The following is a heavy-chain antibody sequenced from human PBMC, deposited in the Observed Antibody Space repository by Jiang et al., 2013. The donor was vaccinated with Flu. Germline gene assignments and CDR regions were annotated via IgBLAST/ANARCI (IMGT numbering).Heavy chain of an antibody. Sequence: LLKPSETLSLTCTVSGGSISSSSHYWGWIRQPPGKGLEWIGSIYYSGSTYYNPSLKSRVTISVDTSKNQFSLKLSSVTAADTAVYYCARDNYDYGGTHGVYWGQGTLVTVSS. CDR1: GGSISSSSHY. CDR3: ARDNYDYGGTHGVY. D-gene: IGHD4-23*01. CDR2: IYYSGST. J-gene: IGHJ4*02. V-gene: IGHV4-39*07.